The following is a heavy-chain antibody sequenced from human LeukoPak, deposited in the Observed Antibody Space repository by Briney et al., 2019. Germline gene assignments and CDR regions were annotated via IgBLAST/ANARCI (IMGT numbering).Heavy chain of an antibody. CDR3: AKDYGDAFDY. CDR1: GFTFTNYA. CDR2: ISGNAVNT. Sequence: PGGSLRLSCAASGFTFTNYAMNWVRQTPRKGLEWVSTISGNAVNTYYADSVKGRLTISRDNSMDTLYLQMNSLRAEDTAIYYCAKDYGDAFDYWGQGTLVTVSS. D-gene: IGHD4-17*01. J-gene: IGHJ4*02. V-gene: IGHV3-23*01.